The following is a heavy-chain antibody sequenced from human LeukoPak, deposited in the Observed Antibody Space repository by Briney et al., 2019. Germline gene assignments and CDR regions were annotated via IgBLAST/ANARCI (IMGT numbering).Heavy chain of an antibody. CDR1: GFTFSTFG. D-gene: IGHD6-19*01. V-gene: IGHV3-30*18. CDR3: TKDLGITVGRTNAFDP. CDR2: ISYDGSQK. J-gene: IGHJ5*02. Sequence: PGGSLRLSCAASGFTFSTFGMHWVRQAPGKGLEWVAFISYDGSQKYYADSVKGRFTISRDNSKNTLYLQMSSLRLEDTAVYHCTKDLGITVGRTNAFDPWGQGSLVSVSS.